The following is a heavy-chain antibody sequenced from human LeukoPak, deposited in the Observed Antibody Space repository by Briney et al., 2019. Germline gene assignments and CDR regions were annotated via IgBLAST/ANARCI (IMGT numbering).Heavy chain of an antibody. V-gene: IGHV4-38-2*02. Sequence: PSETLSLTCTVSGYSISSGYYWGWIRQPPGKGLERIGSIYHSGSTYYNPSLKSRVTISVDTSKNQFSLKLSSVTAADTAVYYCATLSSGYSDFDYWGQGTLVTVSS. CDR1: GYSISSGYY. CDR2: IYHSGST. D-gene: IGHD3-22*01. J-gene: IGHJ4*02. CDR3: ATLSSGYSDFDY.